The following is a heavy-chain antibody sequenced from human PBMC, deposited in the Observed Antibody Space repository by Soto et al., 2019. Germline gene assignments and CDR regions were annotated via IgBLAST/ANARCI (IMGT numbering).Heavy chain of an antibody. CDR1: GFTFSSYW. Sequence: GGSLRLSCAASGFTFSSYWMHWVRQAPGKGLVWVSRINSDGSSTSYADSVKGRFTISRDNAKNTLYLQMNSLRAEDTAVYYCAREGEGYSSSWYLDYWGQGTLVTVSS. J-gene: IGHJ4*02. V-gene: IGHV3-74*01. CDR2: INSDGSST. CDR3: AREGEGYSSSWYLDY. D-gene: IGHD6-13*01.